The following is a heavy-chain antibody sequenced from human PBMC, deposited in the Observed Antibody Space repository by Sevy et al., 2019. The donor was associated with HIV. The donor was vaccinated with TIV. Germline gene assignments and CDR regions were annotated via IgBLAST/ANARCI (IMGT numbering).Heavy chain of an antibody. V-gene: IGHV3-48*02. CDR2: ISSISRTI. Sequence: GGSLRLSCAASGFTFSSYSMNWVRQAPGKGLEGVSYISSISRTIYYADSVKGLFTISRDNAKNSLYLQMNSLRDEDTAVYYCARSIYSYGDYSNWYFDLWGRGTLVTVSS. J-gene: IGHJ2*01. CDR1: GFTFSSYS. D-gene: IGHD4-17*01. CDR3: ARSIYSYGDYSNWYFDL.